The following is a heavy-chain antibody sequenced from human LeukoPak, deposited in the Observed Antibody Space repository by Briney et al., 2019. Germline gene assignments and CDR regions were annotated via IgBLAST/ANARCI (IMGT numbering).Heavy chain of an antibody. CDR3: ARATVNLDY. V-gene: IGHV4-39*07. D-gene: IGHD4-17*01. CDR2: IYYSGST. J-gene: IGHJ4*02. CDR1: GGSISSSSYY. Sequence: SQTLSLTCTVSGGSISSSSYYWGWIRQPPGKGLEWSGSIYYSGSTYYNPSLKSRVTISVDTSKNQFSLKLSSVTAADTAVYYCARATVNLDYWGQGTLVTVSS.